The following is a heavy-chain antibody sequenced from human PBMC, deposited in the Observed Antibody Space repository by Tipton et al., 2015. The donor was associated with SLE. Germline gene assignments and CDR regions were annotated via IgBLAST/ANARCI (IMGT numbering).Heavy chain of an antibody. CDR2: IYTSGST. CDR3: ARDWFDP. CDR1: GGSISSGSYY. J-gene: IGHJ5*02. V-gene: IGHV4-61*02. Sequence: TLSLTCTVSGGSISSGSYYWSWIRQPAGKGLEWIGRIYTSGSTNYNPSLKSRVTISVDTSKNQFSLKLSSVTAADTAVYYCARDWFDPWGQGTLVTVSS.